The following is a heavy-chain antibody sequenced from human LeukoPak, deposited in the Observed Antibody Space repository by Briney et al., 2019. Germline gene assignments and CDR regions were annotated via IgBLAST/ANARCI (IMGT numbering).Heavy chain of an antibody. CDR2: INPNSGGT. Sequence: ASVKVSCKASGYTFTGYYMHWVRQAPGQGLEWMGWINPNSGGTNYAQKFQGRVTMTRDTSISTAYMELSRLRSDDTAVYYCARAETGSSWYYYYYYYMDVWGKGTTVTVSS. CDR1: GYTFTGYY. V-gene: IGHV1-2*02. D-gene: IGHD6-13*01. J-gene: IGHJ6*03. CDR3: ARAETGSSWYYYYYYYMDV.